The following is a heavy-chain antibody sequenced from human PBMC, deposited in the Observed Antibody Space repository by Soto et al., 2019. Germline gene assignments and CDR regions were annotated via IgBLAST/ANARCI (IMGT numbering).Heavy chain of an antibody. CDR1: GGTSNNNA. Sequence: QVQLVQSGAEVKKPGSSVKVSCKASGGTSNNNANSWVRQAPGQGLEWMGGIVPVFGTANYAQKFRGRVRITTDDYTRTLNMELSSLRSAATAVYYCATLQGSGTYYDDDYWGQGTLVNVSS. J-gene: IGHJ4*02. V-gene: IGHV1-69*01. CDR2: IVPVFGTA. D-gene: IGHD3-10*01. CDR3: ATLQGSGTYYDDDY.